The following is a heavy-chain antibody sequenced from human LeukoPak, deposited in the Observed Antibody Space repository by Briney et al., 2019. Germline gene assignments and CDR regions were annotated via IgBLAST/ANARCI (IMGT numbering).Heavy chain of an antibody. Sequence: GGSLRLSCAASGFTLSSYWMAWVRQVPGKGLEWVANIKQDGSEKNYVDSVKGRFTISRDNVKNSLYLQMNSLRAEDTAVYHCARLGYHEYFQHWGQGILVTVSS. J-gene: IGHJ1*01. V-gene: IGHV3-7*01. CDR2: IKQDGSEK. D-gene: IGHD2-15*01. CDR1: GFTLSSYW. CDR3: ARLGYHEYFQH.